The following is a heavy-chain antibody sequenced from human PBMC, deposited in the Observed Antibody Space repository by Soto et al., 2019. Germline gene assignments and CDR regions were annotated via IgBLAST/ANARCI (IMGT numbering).Heavy chain of an antibody. V-gene: IGHV3-30*18. CDR1: GFTFSSYG. D-gene: IGHD2-15*01. CDR2: ISYDGSNK. Sequence: ESGGGVVQPGRSLRLSCAASGFTFSSYGMHWVRQAPGKGLEWVAVISYDGSNKYYADSVKGRFTVSRDNYKNTLELQMTSLGAGVTAVYYCVEEGQVVGTYHYYYYYLDVWGRGTTVTVSS. J-gene: IGHJ6*03. CDR3: VEEGQVVGTYHYYYYYLDV.